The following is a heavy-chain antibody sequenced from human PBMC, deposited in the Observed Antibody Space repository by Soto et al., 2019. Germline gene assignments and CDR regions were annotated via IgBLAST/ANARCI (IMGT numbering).Heavy chain of an antibody. D-gene: IGHD3-10*01. CDR2: ISAYNGNT. CDR1: GYTFTSYV. CDR3: ARDKELLYYYYYGMDV. J-gene: IGHJ6*02. Sequence: GASVKVSCKASGYTFTSYVISWVRQAPGQGLEWMGWISAYNGNTNYAQKLQGRVTMTTDTSTSTAYMELRSLRSDDTAVYYCARDKELLYYYYYGMDVWGQGTTVTVSS. V-gene: IGHV1-18*01.